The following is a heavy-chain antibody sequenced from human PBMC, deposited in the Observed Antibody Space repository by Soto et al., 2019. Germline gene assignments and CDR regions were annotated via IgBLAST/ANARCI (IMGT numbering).Heavy chain of an antibody. J-gene: IGHJ4*02. CDR2: IWYDGSNK. D-gene: IGHD3-9*01. CDR3: ARDYAELLVTEIILTGIDY. Sequence: GGSLRLSCAASGFTFSSYGMHWVRQAPGKGLEWVAVIWYDGSNKYYADSVKGRFTISRDNSKNTLYLQMNSLRAEDTAVYYCARDYAELLVTEIILTGIDYWGQGTLVTVSS. CDR1: GFTFSSYG. V-gene: IGHV3-33*01.